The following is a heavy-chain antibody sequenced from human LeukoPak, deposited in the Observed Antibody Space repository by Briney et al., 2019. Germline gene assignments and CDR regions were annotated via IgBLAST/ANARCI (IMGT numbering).Heavy chain of an antibody. CDR2: IYPGDSDT. J-gene: IGHJ4*02. V-gene: IGHV5-51*01. D-gene: IGHD6-13*01. CDR1: GYNFTIYW. CDR3: ARHGSQTGYSSSWFGY. Sequence: GESLKISCKGSGYNFTIYWIGWVRQMPGKGLEWMGTIYPGDSDTRYSPSFQGQVTISADKSTSTAYLQWSSLRASDTAMYYCARHGSQTGYSSSWFGYWGQGTLVTVSS.